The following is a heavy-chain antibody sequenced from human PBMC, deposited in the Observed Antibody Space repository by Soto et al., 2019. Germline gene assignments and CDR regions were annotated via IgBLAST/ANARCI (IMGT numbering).Heavy chain of an antibody. CDR1: GGTFSSYT. D-gene: IGHD3-3*01. CDR3: ARADYDFWSGYLHFDY. CDR2: IIPILGIA. Sequence: GASVKVSCKASGGTFSSYTISWVRQAPGQGLEWMGRIIPILGIANYAQKFQGRVTITADKSTSTAYMELSSLRSDDTAVYYCARADYDFWSGYLHFDYWGQGTLVTVSS. V-gene: IGHV1-69*02. J-gene: IGHJ4*02.